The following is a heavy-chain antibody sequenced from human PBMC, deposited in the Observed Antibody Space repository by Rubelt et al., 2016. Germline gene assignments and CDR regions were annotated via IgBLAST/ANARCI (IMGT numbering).Heavy chain of an antibody. Sequence: QVQLQESGPGLVKPSETLSLTCTVSGGSISTYYWSWIRQPPGKGLEWIGYIYYSGSTNYNPSPKSRVTISVDTSKNQFSLKLGSVTAADTAVYYCARHQSCGGGVCSTGRWFDPWGQGTLVTVS. J-gene: IGHJ5*02. CDR3: ARHQSCGGGVCSTGRWFDP. V-gene: IGHV4-59*08. CDR2: IYYSGST. D-gene: IGHD2-8*02. CDR1: GGSISTYY.